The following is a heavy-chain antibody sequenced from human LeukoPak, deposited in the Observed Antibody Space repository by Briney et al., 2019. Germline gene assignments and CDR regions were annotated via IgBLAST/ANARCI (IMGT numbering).Heavy chain of an antibody. V-gene: IGHV4-59*08. CDR1: GGSISSYY. J-gene: IGHJ5*02. CDR2: IYYSGST. Sequence: PSETLSLTCTVSGGSISSYYWSWIRQPPGKGLEWIGYIYYSGSTNYNPSLKSRVTISVDTSKNQFSLKLSSVTAADTAVYYCARAAAAGTRYSWFDPWGQGTLVTVSS. D-gene: IGHD6-13*01. CDR3: ARAAAAGTRYSWFDP.